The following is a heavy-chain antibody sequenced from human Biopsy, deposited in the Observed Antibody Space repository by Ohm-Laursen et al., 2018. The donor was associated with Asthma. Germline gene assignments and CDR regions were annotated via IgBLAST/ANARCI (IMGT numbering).Heavy chain of an antibody. V-gene: IGHV3-53*01. CDR1: GFAVSRDY. J-gene: IGHJ4*02. D-gene: IGHD6-19*01. CDR3: ARGDSSGWSHYYFDY. Sequence: LSLTCAASGFAVSRDYMFWVRQAPGKVLEWVSVIYSGGTSHTADSVRGRFTISRDFSKNTLHLQMHSLRVEDTAVYYCARGDSSGWSHYYFDYWGQGTLVTVSS. CDR2: IYSGGTS.